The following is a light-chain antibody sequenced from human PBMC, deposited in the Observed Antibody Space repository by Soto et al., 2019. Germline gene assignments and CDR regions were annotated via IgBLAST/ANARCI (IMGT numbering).Light chain of an antibody. Sequence: EIVLTQSPGTLSLSPGERATLSCRASQSVSSRSLAWFQQKPGQAPRLLIYAASSRATGIPDRFSGSGFGTDFTLTISRLEPEDFVVYYCQQYGSSPWTFGQGTKVEMK. CDR2: AAS. CDR1: QSVSSRS. V-gene: IGKV3-20*01. CDR3: QQYGSSPWT. J-gene: IGKJ1*01.